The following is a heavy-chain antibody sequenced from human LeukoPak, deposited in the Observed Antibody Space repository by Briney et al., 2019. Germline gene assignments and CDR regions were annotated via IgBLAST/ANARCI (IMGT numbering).Heavy chain of an antibody. Sequence: GESLKISCKGSGYSFTIYWVAWVRQMPGKVLEWMGVIYPSDSDTRYSPSFQGQVTISADKSITTAFLQWGSLKASDTAIYYCAAGDGYFDYWGQGTLVTVSS. V-gene: IGHV5-51*01. CDR1: GYSFTIYW. CDR2: IYPSDSDT. J-gene: IGHJ4*02. CDR3: AAGDGYFDY. D-gene: IGHD4-17*01.